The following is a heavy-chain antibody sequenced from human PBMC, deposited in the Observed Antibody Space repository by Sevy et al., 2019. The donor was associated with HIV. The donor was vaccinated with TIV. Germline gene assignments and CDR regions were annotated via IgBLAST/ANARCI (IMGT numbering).Heavy chain of an antibody. CDR2: IRSEGKNYAT. V-gene: IGHV3-73*01. CDR3: TKHSHADY. CDR1: GFNFSAAA. J-gene: IGHJ4*02. Sequence: GGSLRLSCAASGFNFSAAAMHWVRQASGKGLEWVGRIRSEGKNYATAYAVSVTCRFTIYREDSKKRLFLQMSSLKTADTSVYYCTKHSHADYWGRGTLVTVSS.